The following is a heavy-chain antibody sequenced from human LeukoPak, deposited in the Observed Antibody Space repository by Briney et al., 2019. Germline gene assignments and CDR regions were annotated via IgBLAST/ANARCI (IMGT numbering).Heavy chain of an antibody. CDR1: GGSISSSSYY. CDR2: IYYSGST. CDR3: AREGPQRAIVGAAHNWFDP. D-gene: IGHD1-26*01. Sequence: SETLSLTCTVSGGSISSSSYYWGWIRQPPGKGLEWIGSIYYSGSTYYNPSLKSRVTISVDTSKNQFSLQLNSVTPEDTAVYYCAREGPQRAIVGAAHNWFDPWGQGTLVTVSS. V-gene: IGHV4-39*02. J-gene: IGHJ5*02.